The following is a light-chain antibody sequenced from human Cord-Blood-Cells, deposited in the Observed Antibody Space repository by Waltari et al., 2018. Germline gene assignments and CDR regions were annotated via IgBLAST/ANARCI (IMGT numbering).Light chain of an antibody. J-gene: IGKJ4*01. CDR2: GAS. V-gene: IGKV3-20*01. Sequence: EIVLTQSPGTLSLSPGERATLSCRASQSVSSSYLAWYQQKPGQAPRLLIYGASRRATGIPDRFSGSGSGTDFTLTISRLEPEDFAVYYCQQDGSSPRTFGGGTKVEIK. CDR1: QSVSSSY. CDR3: QQDGSSPRT.